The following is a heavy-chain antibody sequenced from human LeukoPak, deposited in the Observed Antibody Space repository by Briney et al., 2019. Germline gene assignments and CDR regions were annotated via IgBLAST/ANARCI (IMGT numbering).Heavy chain of an antibody. Sequence: SETLSLTCAVYGGSFSGYYWSWIRQPPGKGLEWIGEINHSGSTNYNPSLKSRVTISVDTSKNQFSLKLSSVTAADTAVYYCARHSVLWFGYAMTHNWFDPWGQGTLVTVSS. J-gene: IGHJ5*02. V-gene: IGHV4-34*01. CDR1: GGSFSGYY. D-gene: IGHD3-10*01. CDR3: ARHSVLWFGYAMTHNWFDP. CDR2: INHSGST.